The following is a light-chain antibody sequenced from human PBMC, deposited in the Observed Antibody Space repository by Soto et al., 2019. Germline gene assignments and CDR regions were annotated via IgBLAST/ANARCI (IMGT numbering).Light chain of an antibody. CDR2: EGS. J-gene: IGLJ2*01. CDR1: SSDVGNYNL. V-gene: IGLV2-23*01. Sequence: QSVLTQPASVSGSPGQSITISCTGTSSDVGNYNLVSWYQQHPGNDPKLMIYEGSKRPSGVSNRFSGSKSGTTASLTISGLQAADEADYYCCSYAGGSTWVFGGGTKLTVL. CDR3: CSYAGGSTWV.